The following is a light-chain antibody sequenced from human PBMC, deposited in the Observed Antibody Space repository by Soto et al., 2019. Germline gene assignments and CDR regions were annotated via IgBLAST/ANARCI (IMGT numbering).Light chain of an antibody. CDR3: QQYGSSPPYT. Sequence: EVVLTQSPGTLSLSPGERAILSCTASQSVSSSYLAWYQQKRGQATRLLIYGASSRATGIPDRISGSGSGTDFTLTISRLEPADFAVYYCQQYGSSPPYTFGQGPKLEIK. CDR1: QSVSSSY. V-gene: IGKV3-20*01. J-gene: IGKJ2*01. CDR2: GAS.